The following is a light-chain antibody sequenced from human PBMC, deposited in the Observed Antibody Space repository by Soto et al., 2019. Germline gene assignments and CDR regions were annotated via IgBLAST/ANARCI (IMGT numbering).Light chain of an antibody. CDR3: QQYNNWPLT. CDR2: GAS. V-gene: IGKV3-15*01. J-gene: IGKJ4*01. CDR1: QRVRSN. Sequence: EIVMTQSPATLSVSPGERAALSCRASQRVRSNLAWYQQKPGQAPRLLIYGASTRATGIPARFSGSGSGTVFTLTISSLQSEDFAVYYCQQYNNWPLTFGGGTKVDIK.